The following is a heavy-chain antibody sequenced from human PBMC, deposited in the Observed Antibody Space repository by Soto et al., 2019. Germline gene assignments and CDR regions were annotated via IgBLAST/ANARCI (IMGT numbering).Heavy chain of an antibody. J-gene: IGHJ3*02. CDR1: GGTFSSYA. Sequence: QVQLVQSGAEVKKPGSSLKLSCKASGGTFSSYAMNWVRQAPGQGLEWMGGIIPIVGNANNAQKFQGRVTITADESTSTAYMELSSLRSADTAVYYCAIGTYSYDSIGYGGACEIGGQWTMVPVSS. CDR3: AIGTYSYDSIGYGGACEI. CDR2: IIPIVGNA. D-gene: IGHD3-22*01. V-gene: IGHV1-69*01.